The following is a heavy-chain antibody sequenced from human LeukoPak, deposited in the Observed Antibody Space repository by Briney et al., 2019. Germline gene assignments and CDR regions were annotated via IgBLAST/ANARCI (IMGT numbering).Heavy chain of an antibody. CDR2: IKQDGSEK. D-gene: IGHD3-16*01. Sequence: GGSLRLSCAASGFTFSTYWMSWVRQAPGKGLEWVANIKQDGSEKYYIDSVKGRFTISRDNAKNSLYLQMNSLRAEDTAMYYCARPNYGWYFDLWGRGTLVTVSS. CDR3: ARPNYGWYFDL. CDR1: GFTFSTYW. V-gene: IGHV3-7*01. J-gene: IGHJ2*01.